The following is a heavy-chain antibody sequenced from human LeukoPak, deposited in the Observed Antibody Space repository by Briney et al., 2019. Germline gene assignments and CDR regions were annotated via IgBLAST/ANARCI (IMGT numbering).Heavy chain of an antibody. V-gene: IGHV4-59*01. J-gene: IGHJ5*02. CDR3: ARVPSGSYMEYWFDP. Sequence: SETLSLTCTVSGGSISSYYWSWIRQPPGKGLGWIGYIYYSGSTNYNPSLKSRVTISVDTSKNQFSLKLSSVTAADTAVYYCARVPSGSYMEYWFDPWGQGTLVTVSS. CDR2: IYYSGST. CDR1: GGSISSYY. D-gene: IGHD1-26*01.